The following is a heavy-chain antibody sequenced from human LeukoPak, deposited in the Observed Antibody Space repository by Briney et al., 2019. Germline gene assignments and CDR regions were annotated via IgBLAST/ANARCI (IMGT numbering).Heavy chain of an antibody. D-gene: IGHD3-9*01. J-gene: IGHJ4*02. CDR2: ISHRGST. CDR1: GGSFRGYY. Sequence: SETLSLTCAVYGGSFRGYYWSWIRQPPGTGLEWIGEISHRGSTKYNPSLKSRVTISVGTSKNQFSLNLSSATAADTAVYYCARGDILTGYSYWGQGTLVTVSS. CDR3: ARGDILTGYSY. V-gene: IGHV4-34*01.